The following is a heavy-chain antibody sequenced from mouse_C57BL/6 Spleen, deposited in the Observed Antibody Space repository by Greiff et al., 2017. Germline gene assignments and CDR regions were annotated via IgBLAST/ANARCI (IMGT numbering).Heavy chain of an antibody. Sequence: EVKVVESEGGLVQPGSSMKLSCTASGFTFSDYYMAWVRQVPEKGLEWVANINYDGSSTYYLDSLKSRFIISRDNAKNILYLQMSSLKSEDTATYYCARDGDCNAMDGWGQGASVTVSS. CDR3: ARDGDCNAMDG. J-gene: IGHJ4*01. D-gene: IGHD6-1*01. V-gene: IGHV5-16*01. CDR1: GFTFSDYY. CDR2: INYDGSST.